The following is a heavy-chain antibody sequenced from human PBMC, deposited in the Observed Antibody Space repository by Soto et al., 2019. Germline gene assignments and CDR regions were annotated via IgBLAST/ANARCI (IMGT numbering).Heavy chain of an antibody. CDR1: GYTTTNHY. V-gene: IGHV1-46*01. J-gene: IGHJ6*01. D-gene: IGHD1-26*01. CDR3: ARGISREVYYGRDV. Sequence: ASLNVSSTASGYTTTNHYMHWVGQAPGQGLEWMGIINHSGGSTSYAQKFQGRVTMNRDTSTSTVYMELSSLRPEDKDVYYCARGISREVYYGRDV. CDR2: INHSGGST.